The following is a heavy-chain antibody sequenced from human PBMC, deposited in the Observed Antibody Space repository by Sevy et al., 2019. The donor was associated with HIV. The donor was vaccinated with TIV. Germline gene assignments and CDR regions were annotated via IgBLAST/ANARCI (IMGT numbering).Heavy chain of an antibody. CDR2: INSKTDGGTT. CDR1: GFTFSNTW. J-gene: IGHJ4*02. CDR3: TTQWF. Sequence: GGSLRLSCAGSGFTFSNTWMSWVRQAPGKGLEWIGRINSKTDGGTTDYAAPMKGRFSISRDDSKNTLFLQMNSLKTEDTAVYYCTTQWFWGQRTLVTVSS. D-gene: IGHD3-22*01. V-gene: IGHV3-15*01.